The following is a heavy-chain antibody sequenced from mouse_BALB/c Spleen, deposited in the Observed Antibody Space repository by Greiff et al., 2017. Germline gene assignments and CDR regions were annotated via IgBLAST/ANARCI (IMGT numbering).Heavy chain of an antibody. CDR1: GFTFSDYY. D-gene: IGHD1-1*01. CDR2: ISDGGSYT. J-gene: IGHJ3*01. CDR3: ARGAYYGSSTWFAY. V-gene: IGHV5-4*02. Sequence: DVMLVESGGGLVKPGGSLKLSCAASGFTFSDYYMYWVRQTPEKRLEWVATISDGGSYTYYPDSVKGRFTISRDNAKNNLYLQMSSLKSEDTAMYYCARGAYYGSSTWFAYWGQGTLVTVSA.